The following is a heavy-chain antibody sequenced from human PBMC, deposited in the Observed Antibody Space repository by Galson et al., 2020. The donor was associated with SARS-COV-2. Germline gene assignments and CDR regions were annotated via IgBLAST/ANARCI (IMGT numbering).Heavy chain of an antibody. CDR3: ARVDCSGGSCYYYAFDI. CDR1: GGSISRYY. D-gene: IGHD2-15*01. CDR2: IYYSGST. Sequence: SETLSLTCTFSGGSISRYYWSWIRQPPGKGLEWIGYIYYSGSTNYNPSLKSRVTISVDTSKNQFSLKLSSVTAADTALYYCARVDCSGGSCYYYAFDIWGQGTMVTVSS. V-gene: IGHV4-59*13. J-gene: IGHJ3*02.